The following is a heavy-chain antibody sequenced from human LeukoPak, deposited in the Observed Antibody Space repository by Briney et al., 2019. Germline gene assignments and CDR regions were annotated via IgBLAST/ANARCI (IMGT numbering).Heavy chain of an antibody. J-gene: IGHJ6*03. CDR1: GGPIISHY. CDR3: GRDALVGYLSFYYMDV. D-gene: IGHD2-15*01. Sequence: SETLSLTCTVSGGPIISHYWTWIRQSPVKGLEWIGDISNSGSTSNNPSLKSRVTISIDTSKNQFSLKLSSVAAADTAVYYCGRDALVGYLSFYYMDVWGKGTTVTVSS. V-gene: IGHV4-59*11. CDR2: ISNSGST.